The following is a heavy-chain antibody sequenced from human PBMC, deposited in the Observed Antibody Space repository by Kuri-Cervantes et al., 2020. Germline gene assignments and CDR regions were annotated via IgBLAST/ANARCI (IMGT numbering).Heavy chain of an antibody. J-gene: IGHJ4*02. V-gene: IGHV3-21*04. CDR2: IGSSSTYI. D-gene: IGHD3-16*01. CDR1: GFTFSSYG. Sequence: GGSLRLSCAASGFTFSSYGMNWVRQAPGKGLEWVSSIGSSSTYIYYADSVKGRFTISRDNAKSSLYLQMNSLRAEDTALYYCARGTDLGGLRNLDHWGQGTLVTVSS. CDR3: ARGTDLGGLRNLDH.